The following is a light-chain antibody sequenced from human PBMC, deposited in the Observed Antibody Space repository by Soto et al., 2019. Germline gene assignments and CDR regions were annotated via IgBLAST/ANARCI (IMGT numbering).Light chain of an antibody. CDR1: SSDVGGYNY. J-gene: IGLJ2*01. V-gene: IGLV2-14*01. CDR3: SSYTSSSTPHVV. Sequence: QSALTQPASVSGSPGQSITISCTGTSSDVGGYNYVSWYQQHPGKAPKLMIYDVSNRPSGVSNRFSGSKSGDTASLTISGLQAEDEADYYCSSYTSSSTPHVVFGGGTKLTVL. CDR2: DVS.